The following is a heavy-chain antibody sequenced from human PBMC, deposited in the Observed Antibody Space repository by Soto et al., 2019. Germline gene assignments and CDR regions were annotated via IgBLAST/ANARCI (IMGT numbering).Heavy chain of an antibody. Sequence: PGGSLRLSCAASGFTFSSYGMHWVRQAPGKGLEWVAVISYDGSNKYYADSVKGRFTISRDNAKYSLYLQMNSLRADDTAIYYCASHPPRGDYNKYATTYWGQGTLVTVSS. CDR1: GFTFSSYG. D-gene: IGHD4-4*01. V-gene: IGHV3-30*03. CDR2: ISYDGSNK. J-gene: IGHJ4*02. CDR3: ASHPPRGDYNKYATTY.